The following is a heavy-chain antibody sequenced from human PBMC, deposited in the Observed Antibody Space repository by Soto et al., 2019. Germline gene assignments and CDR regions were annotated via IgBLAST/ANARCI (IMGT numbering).Heavy chain of an antibody. D-gene: IGHD1-26*01. CDR2: ISYDGNSK. CDR3: VCGSYSLTNY. J-gene: IGHJ4*02. V-gene: IGHV3-30-3*01. Sequence: GGSLRLSCAASGFTLSIYTMHWVRQTPGKGLEWVTLISYDGNSKYYADSVKGRFTISRDNARFSLYLQMDSLRDEDTAVYYCVCGSYSLTNYWGQGALVTVS. CDR1: GFTLSIYT.